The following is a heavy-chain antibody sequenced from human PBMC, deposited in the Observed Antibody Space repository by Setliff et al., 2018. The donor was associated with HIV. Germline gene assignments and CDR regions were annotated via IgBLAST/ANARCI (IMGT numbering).Heavy chain of an antibody. CDR1: AYTFNSYY. CDR3: ARGRNRNYVVYGMDV. CDR2: IGPSGSST. Sequence: ASVKVSCKTSAYTFNSYYMHWIRQAPGQGLEWMGLIGPSGSSTTYAQNFQGRVTMSRDTSTNTVYMELSSLRSEDTSVYYCARGRNRNYVVYGMDVWGQGTTVTVSS. D-gene: IGHD1-7*01. V-gene: IGHV1-46*02. J-gene: IGHJ6*02.